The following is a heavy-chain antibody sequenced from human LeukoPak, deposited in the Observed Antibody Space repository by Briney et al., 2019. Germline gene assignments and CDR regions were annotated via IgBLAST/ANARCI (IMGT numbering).Heavy chain of an antibody. CDR3: ARGVGYCSSTSCYTRSDYFDY. V-gene: IGHV3-53*01. J-gene: IGHJ4*02. Sequence: GGSLRLSCAASGFTVSSNYMSWVRQAPGKGLEWVSVIYSGGSTYYADSVKGRFTISRDNSKNTLYLQMNSLRAEDTAVYYCARGVGYCSSTSCYTRSDYFDYWGQGTLFTVSS. CDR1: GFTVSSNY. CDR2: IYSGGST. D-gene: IGHD2-2*02.